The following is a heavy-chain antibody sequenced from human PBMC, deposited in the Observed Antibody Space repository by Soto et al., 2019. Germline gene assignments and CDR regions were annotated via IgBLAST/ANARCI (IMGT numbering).Heavy chain of an antibody. Sequence: QLQLQESGSGLVKASQTLSLTCAVSGGSISSGGYSWSWIRQPPGKGLEWIGYIYHGSTYYNPSLKSRVTISIARSKNQFSLKLSSVTAAATAVYYCASSGSRGIGAFDIWGQGTVVTVSS. V-gene: IGHV4-30-2*01. D-gene: IGHD3-22*01. CDR3: ASSGSRGIGAFDI. CDR2: IYHGST. J-gene: IGHJ3*02. CDR1: GGSISSGGYS.